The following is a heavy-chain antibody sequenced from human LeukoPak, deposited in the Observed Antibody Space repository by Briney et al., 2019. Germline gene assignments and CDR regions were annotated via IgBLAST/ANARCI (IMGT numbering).Heavy chain of an antibody. Sequence: PSETLSLTCTVSGDSISSYYWSWFRQPPGKGLEWIGYTTYSGSTKYNSSLKSRVTISVDTSKNQFSLKLSSVTAADTAVYYCARTSTGDFWGQGTLVTVSS. V-gene: IGHV4-59*01. CDR2: TTYSGST. J-gene: IGHJ4*02. CDR3: ARTSTGDF. D-gene: IGHD1-14*01. CDR1: GDSISSYY.